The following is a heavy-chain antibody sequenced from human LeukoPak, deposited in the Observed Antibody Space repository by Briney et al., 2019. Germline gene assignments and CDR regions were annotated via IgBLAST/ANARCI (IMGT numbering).Heavy chain of an antibody. CDR1: GYTFTSYG. V-gene: IGHV1-18*01. CDR3: ARWAGGIAAAGPGGPYYYYYMDV. Sequence: ASVKVSCKASGYTFTSYGISWVRQAPGQGLEWMGWISAYNGNTNYAQKLQGRVTMTTDTSTSTAYMELRSLRSDDTAVYYCARWAGGIAAAGPGGPYYYYYMDVWGKGTTVTVSS. CDR2: ISAYNGNT. J-gene: IGHJ6*03. D-gene: IGHD6-13*01.